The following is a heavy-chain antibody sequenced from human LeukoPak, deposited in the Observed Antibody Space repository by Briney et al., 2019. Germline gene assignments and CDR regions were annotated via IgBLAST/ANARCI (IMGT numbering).Heavy chain of an antibody. J-gene: IGHJ4*02. V-gene: IGHV1-69*01. Sequence: SVTVSFTASGGTFSIYAISWVRQAPGQGLEWMGGIIPIFGTANYAQKFQGRVTITADESTSTAYMELSSLRSEDTAVYYCARVYYYDSSGVFDYWGQGTLVTVSS. CDR2: IIPIFGTA. CDR1: GGTFSIYA. CDR3: ARVYYYDSSGVFDY. D-gene: IGHD3-22*01.